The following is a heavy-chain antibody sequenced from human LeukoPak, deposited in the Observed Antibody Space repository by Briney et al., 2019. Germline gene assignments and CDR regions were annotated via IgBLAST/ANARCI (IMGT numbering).Heavy chain of an antibody. D-gene: IGHD1-26*01. J-gene: IGHJ4*02. CDR2: IKGDESAR. CDR3: ARDVVGSLDY. V-gene: IGHV3-7*01. CDR1: GFTFISYW. Sequence: GGSLRLSCAASGFTFISYWMAWVRHAPGKGLEWVANIKGDESARHQADSVKGRFTISRDNTRNSLYLQMTNLRGDDTAVYYCARDVVGSLDYWGQGTLVTVSS.